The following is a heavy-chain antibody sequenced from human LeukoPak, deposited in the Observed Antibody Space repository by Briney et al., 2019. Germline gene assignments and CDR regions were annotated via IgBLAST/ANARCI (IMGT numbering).Heavy chain of an antibody. CDR2: ITSSGSAI. V-gene: IGHV3-21*01. J-gene: IGHJ4*02. CDR3: ARDCKYKVDY. Sequence: GGSLRLSCAASEFTFSTYSMNWVRQAPGKGLEWVSSITSSGSAIYYADSVKGRFTISRDNAKNSLYLQMNSLRAEDTSVYYCARDCKYKVDYWGQGTLVTVSS. CDR1: EFTFSTYS. D-gene: IGHD2/OR15-2a*01.